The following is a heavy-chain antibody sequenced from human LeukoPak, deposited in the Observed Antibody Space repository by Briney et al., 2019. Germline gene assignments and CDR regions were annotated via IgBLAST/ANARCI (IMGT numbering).Heavy chain of an antibody. CDR2: IYTSGST. CDR3: ARLPPPPVYFDY. Sequence: SETLSLTCTVSGGSISSYYWSWIRQPAGKGLEWIGRIYTSGSTNYNPSLKGRVTMSVDTSKNHFSLKLSSVTAADTAVYYCARLPPPPVYFDYWGQGTLVTVSS. CDR1: GGSISSYY. J-gene: IGHJ4*02. V-gene: IGHV4-4*07. D-gene: IGHD3-16*01.